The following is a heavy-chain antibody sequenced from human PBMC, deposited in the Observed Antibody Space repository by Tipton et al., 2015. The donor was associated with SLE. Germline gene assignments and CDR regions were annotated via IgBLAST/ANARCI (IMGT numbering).Heavy chain of an antibody. J-gene: IGHJ5*02. CDR1: GGSISSYY. CDR3: ARKGGMSWFDP. Sequence: LRLSCTVSGGSISSYYWSWIRQPPGKGLEWIGSIYYSGSTYYNPSLKSRVTISVDTSKNQFSLRLSSVTAADTAVYYCARKGGMSWFDPWGQGTLVTVSS. CDR2: IYYSGST. V-gene: IGHV4-39*07.